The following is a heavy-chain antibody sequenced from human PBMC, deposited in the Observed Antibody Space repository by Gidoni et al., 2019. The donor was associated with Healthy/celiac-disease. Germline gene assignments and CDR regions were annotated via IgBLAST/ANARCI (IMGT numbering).Heavy chain of an antibody. Sequence: QVQLVQSGAAVKKPGSSVKVSCKASGGTFSSYAISWVRQAPGQGLEWMGRIIPILGIANYAQKFQGRVTITADKSTSTAYMELSSLRSEDTAVYYCARDLRPSESSGWGYWGQGTLVTVSS. CDR1: GGTFSSYA. J-gene: IGHJ4*02. D-gene: IGHD6-19*01. CDR2: IIPILGIA. V-gene: IGHV1-69*09. CDR3: ARDLRPSESSGWGY.